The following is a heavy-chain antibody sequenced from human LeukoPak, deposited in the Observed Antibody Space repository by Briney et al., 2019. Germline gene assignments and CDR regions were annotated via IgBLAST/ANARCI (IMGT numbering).Heavy chain of an antibody. V-gene: IGHV4-4*07. CDR2: IYTSGST. CDR3: ARGGQYGSGSYYTYYYYGMDV. D-gene: IGHD3-10*01. J-gene: IGHJ6*02. CDR1: DGSISSYY. Sequence: SETLSLTCTVSDGSISSYYWSWIRQPAGKGLEWIGRIYTSGSTNYNPSLKSRVTMSVGTSKNQFSLKLSSVTAADTAVYYCARGGQYGSGSYYTYYYYGMDVRGQGTTVTVSS.